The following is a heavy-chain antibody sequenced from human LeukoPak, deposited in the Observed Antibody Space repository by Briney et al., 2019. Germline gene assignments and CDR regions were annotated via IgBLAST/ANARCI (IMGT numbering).Heavy chain of an antibody. CDR3: ARDLSDYYGSGSYRPIDAFDI. Sequence: PSEALSLTCAVYGGSFSGYYWSWIRQPPGKGLQWIGGINHIGSLNYNPSLKSRVTISIDTSKNQFSLKLSPVTAADTAVYYCARDLSDYYGSGSYRPIDAFDIWGQGTMVTVSS. V-gene: IGHV4-34*01. CDR1: GGSFSGYY. CDR2: INHIGSL. J-gene: IGHJ3*02. D-gene: IGHD3-10*01.